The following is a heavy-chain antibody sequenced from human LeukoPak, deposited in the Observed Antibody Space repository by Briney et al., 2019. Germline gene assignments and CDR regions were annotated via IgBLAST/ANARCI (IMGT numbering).Heavy chain of an antibody. J-gene: IGHJ4*02. V-gene: IGHV3-23*01. Sequence: GGSLRLSCAASGFTFSSYAMSWVRQAPGKGLEWVSGISGSGDNTYYADSVKGRFTISRDNSKNTLYVQVNSLGTEDTAAYYCAKGSYYDSSGSFYFDSWGQGTLVTVSS. CDR3: AKGSYYDSSGSFYFDS. CDR2: ISGSGDNT. D-gene: IGHD3-22*01. CDR1: GFTFSSYA.